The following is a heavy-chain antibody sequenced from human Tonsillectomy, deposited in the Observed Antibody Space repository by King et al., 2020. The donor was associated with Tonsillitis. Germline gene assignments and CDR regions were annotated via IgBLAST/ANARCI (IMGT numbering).Heavy chain of an antibody. Sequence: QLQESGPGLVRPSETLSLTCTLSGGSIASYYWSWVRRSPGGGLEWIGYIYHIENTDYNPSLKSRAIISVGSSRTQFSLRLTSVTAADTAVYYCARGAGGKGYFDVWGRGTPVTVSS. J-gene: IGHJ2*01. V-gene: IGHV4-59*01. D-gene: IGHD3-16*01. CDR1: GGSIASYY. CDR3: ARGAGGKGYFDV. CDR2: IYHIENT.